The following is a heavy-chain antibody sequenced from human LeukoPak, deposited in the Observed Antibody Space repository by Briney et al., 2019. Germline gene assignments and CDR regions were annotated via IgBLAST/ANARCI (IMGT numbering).Heavy chain of an antibody. CDR2: ISWNSGSI. Sequence: GGSLRLSCAASGFTFDDYAMHWVRQAPGKGLEWVSGISWNSGSIGYADSVKGRFTISRDNAKNSLYLQMNSLRAEDTAVYYCARAYFDYWGQGTLVTVSS. CDR1: GFTFDDYA. J-gene: IGHJ4*02. V-gene: IGHV3-9*01. CDR3: ARAYFDY.